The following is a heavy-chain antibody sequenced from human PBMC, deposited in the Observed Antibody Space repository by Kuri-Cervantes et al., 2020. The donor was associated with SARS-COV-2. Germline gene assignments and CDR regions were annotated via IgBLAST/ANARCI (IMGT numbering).Heavy chain of an antibody. Sequence: VKVSCKASGYTFTSYDINWVRQATGQGLEWMGWMNPNSGNTGYAQKFQGRVTMTRNTSISTAYMELSSLRSEDTAVYYCAASVAATRYYYYGMDVWGQGTTVTVSS. D-gene: IGHD2-15*01. CDR2: MNPNSGNT. CDR1: GYTFTSYD. CDR3: AASVAATRYYYYGMDV. J-gene: IGHJ6*02. V-gene: IGHV1-8*01.